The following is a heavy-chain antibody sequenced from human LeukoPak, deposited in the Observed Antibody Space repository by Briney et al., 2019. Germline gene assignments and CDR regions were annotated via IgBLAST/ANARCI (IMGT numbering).Heavy chain of an antibody. D-gene: IGHD6-13*01. V-gene: IGHV3-64*01. CDR3: ARVVGSSWYDY. CDR2: ISSNGGST. J-gene: IGHJ4*02. CDR1: GFTFSSYA. Sequence: GGSLRLSCAASGFTFSSYAMHWVRQAPGKGLEYVSAISSNGGSTYYANSVKGRLTISRDNSKNTLYLQMGSLRAEDMAVYYCARVVGSSWYDYWGQGTLVTVSS.